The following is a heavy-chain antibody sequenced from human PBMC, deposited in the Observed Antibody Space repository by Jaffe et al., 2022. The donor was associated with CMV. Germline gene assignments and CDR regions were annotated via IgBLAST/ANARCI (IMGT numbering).Heavy chain of an antibody. CDR2: IYYSGST. CDR1: GGSISSSSYY. D-gene: IGHD3-16*01. J-gene: IGHJ4*02. V-gene: IGHV4-39*01. CDR3: ARRKISEGVFDY. Sequence: QLQLQESGPGLVKPSETLSLTCTVSGGSISSSSYYWGWIRQPPGKGLEWIGSIYYSGSTYYNPSLKSRVTISVDTSKNQFSLKLSSVTAADTAVYYCARRKISEGVFDYWGQGTLVTVSS.